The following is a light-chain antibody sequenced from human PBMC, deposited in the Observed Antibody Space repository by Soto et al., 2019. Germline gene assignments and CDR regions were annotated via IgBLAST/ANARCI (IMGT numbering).Light chain of an antibody. CDR3: QQEYSTPLT. V-gene: IGKV1-39*01. CDR1: QTINNY. CDR2: AAY. Sequence: SLSASVGDIVTITCRTSQTINNYLNWYPQKPGRAPKLVIYAAYNLQSGVPSRFSGSGSGTDFTLAISALQPDEFATYFCQQEYSTPLTFGGGTQVDIK. J-gene: IGKJ4*01.